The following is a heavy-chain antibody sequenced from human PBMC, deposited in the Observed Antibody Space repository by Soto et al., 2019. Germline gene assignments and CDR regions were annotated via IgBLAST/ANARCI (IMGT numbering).Heavy chain of an antibody. CDR3: GRGGGGMDV. D-gene: IGHD3-16*01. J-gene: IGHJ6*02. Sequence: QVQLVQSGAEVKKPGASVKVSCKASGYPFTSYGISWVRQAPGQGREWMGWSSGYNGNTNYAQEIQGRVTLTTDTSTSTAYLELRSLTSDETAVYECGRGGGGMDVWGQGTTVTVSS. V-gene: IGHV1-18*04. CDR2: SSGYNGNT. CDR1: GYPFTSYG.